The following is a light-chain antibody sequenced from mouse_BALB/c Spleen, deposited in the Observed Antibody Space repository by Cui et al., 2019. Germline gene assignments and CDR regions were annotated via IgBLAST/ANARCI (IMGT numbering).Light chain of an antibody. J-gene: IGKJ2*01. CDR2: GRS. CDR3: QQWSSNPRT. Sequence: QIVLTQSRAIMSASPGEKVTMTCSASSSVSYKDWYQKKTGTSTKRWIYGRSKLASGVPARFSGRGSGNCYSLTISSMEAEDAATYFCQQWSSNPRTFGGGTKLEIK. CDR1: SSVSY. V-gene: IGKV4-59*01.